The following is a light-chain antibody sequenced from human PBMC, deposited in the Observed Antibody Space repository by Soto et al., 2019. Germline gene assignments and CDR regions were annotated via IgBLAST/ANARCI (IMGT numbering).Light chain of an antibody. CDR1: QTVSITY. J-gene: IGKJ1*01. CDR2: GAS. Sequence: RSWLPGESATLSCRASQTVSITYLTWYQQKPGHAPRLLIFGASKRATGIPDRFSGSGSGRDFTLTISGLEPEDFATYYCLQHNSYPWTFGQGTKVDI. CDR3: LQHNSYPWT. V-gene: IGKV3-20*01.